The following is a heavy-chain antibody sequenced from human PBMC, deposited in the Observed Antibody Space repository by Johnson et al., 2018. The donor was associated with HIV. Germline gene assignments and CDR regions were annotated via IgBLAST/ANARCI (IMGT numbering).Heavy chain of an antibody. CDR1: GFTFSSYA. CDR3: ARDHLRCAFDI. J-gene: IGHJ3*02. D-gene: IGHD4-17*01. CDR2: ISGSGGST. Sequence: VQLVESGGGLVQPGESLRLSCAASGFTFSSYAMSWVRQAPGKGLDWVSAISGSGGSTYYADSVKGRFTISRDSSNNTLYLQMNSLRAEDTAVYYCARDHLRCAFDIWGQGTMVTVSS. V-gene: IGHV3-23*04.